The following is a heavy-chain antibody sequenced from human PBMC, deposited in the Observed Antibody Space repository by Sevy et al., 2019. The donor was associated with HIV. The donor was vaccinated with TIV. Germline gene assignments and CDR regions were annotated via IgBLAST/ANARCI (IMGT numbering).Heavy chain of an antibody. CDR1: GFSFTNYA. CDR2: ISGTAAYT. Sequence: GGSLRLSCAASGFSFTNYAMSWVRQAPGKGLEWVSAISGTAAYTYYADSVKGRFTISRDNSKNTIYLQMNSLRAEDTATYFCAKASTLGPTTPDYWGQGILVTVSS. V-gene: IGHV3-23*01. J-gene: IGHJ4*02. D-gene: IGHD1-26*01. CDR3: AKASTLGPTTPDY.